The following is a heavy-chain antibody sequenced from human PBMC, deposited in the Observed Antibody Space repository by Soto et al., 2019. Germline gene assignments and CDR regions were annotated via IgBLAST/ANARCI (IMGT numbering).Heavy chain of an antibody. J-gene: IGHJ4*02. Sequence: PGGSLRLSCAASGFTFSSYWMSWVRQAPGKGLEWVANIKQDGSEKYYVDSVKGRFTISRDNAKNSLYLQMNSLRAEDTAVYYCARMNDYVWGSYRYTGPFDYWGQGTLVTVSS. CDR1: GFTFSSYW. CDR3: ARMNDYVWGSYRYTGPFDY. CDR2: IKQDGSEK. D-gene: IGHD3-16*02. V-gene: IGHV3-7*01.